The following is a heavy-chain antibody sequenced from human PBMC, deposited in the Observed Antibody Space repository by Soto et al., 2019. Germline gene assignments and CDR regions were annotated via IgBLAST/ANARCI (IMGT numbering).Heavy chain of an antibody. CDR3: SRMGLHLCELSRNWFDP. Sequence: QVQLQESGPGLVKPSQTLSLTCTLSGGSISSGDYYWSWIRHPPGKGLEWIGNIYYSGRTNYNPSLMIQLNISLATSTSPFFLNLTPVTAAYTAVYYCSRMGLHLCELSRNWFDPWGQGTLVTVSS. J-gene: IGHJ5*02. CDR2: IYYSGRT. D-gene: IGHD2-21*01. CDR1: GGSISSGDYY. V-gene: IGHV4-30-4*08.